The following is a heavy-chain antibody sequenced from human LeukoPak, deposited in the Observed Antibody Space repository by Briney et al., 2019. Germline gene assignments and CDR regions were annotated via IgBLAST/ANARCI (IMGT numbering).Heavy chain of an antibody. CDR1: GFTFSNYA. Sequence: GGSLRLSCAASGFTFSNYAMTWVRQAPGQGLEWVSSISASGGSTYYADSVKGRFTISRDTSKNTVYLQMNSLRAEDTAVYYCAKDRPLNWGYHFDYWGQGTLVTVSS. CDR2: ISASGGST. D-gene: IGHD7-27*01. J-gene: IGHJ4*02. CDR3: AKDRPLNWGYHFDY. V-gene: IGHV3-23*01.